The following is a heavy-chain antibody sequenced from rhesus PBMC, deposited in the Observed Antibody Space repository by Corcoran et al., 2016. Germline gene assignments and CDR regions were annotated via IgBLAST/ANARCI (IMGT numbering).Heavy chain of an antibody. Sequence: QVTLKESGPALVKPTQTLTLTCTFSGFSISTSGMGVGWIRPPPGKALEWLALIYWDDDKYYSTSLKSMLTSSKDTSKNQVVLTMTNRDPVDTATYYCARGTAAAFDYWGQGVLVTVSS. CDR1: GFSISTSGMG. CDR3: ARGTAAAFDY. D-gene: IGHD6-25*01. CDR2: IYWDDDK. V-gene: IGHV2-174*01. J-gene: IGHJ4*01.